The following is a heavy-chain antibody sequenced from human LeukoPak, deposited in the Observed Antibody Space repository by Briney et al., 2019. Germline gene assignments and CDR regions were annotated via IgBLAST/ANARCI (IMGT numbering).Heavy chain of an antibody. J-gene: IGHJ4*02. V-gene: IGHV1-69*04. Sequence: ASVKVSCKASGGTFSSYAISWVRQAPGQGLEWMGRIIPIFGMANYAQKFQGRVTITADKSTSTAYMELSSLRSEDTAVYYCAREGGLPAAIYYFDYWGQGTLVTVSS. D-gene: IGHD2-2*02. CDR1: GGTFSSYA. CDR3: AREGGLPAAIYYFDY. CDR2: IIPIFGMA.